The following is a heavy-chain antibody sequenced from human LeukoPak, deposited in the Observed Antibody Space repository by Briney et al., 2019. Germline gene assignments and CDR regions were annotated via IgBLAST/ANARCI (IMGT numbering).Heavy chain of an antibody. D-gene: IGHD5-12*01. J-gene: IGHJ4*02. V-gene: IGHV3-7*01. Sequence: PGGSLRLSCAASGFTFSSYWMSWVRQAPGEGLEWEANIKQDGSEKYYVDSVKGRFTISRDNAKNSLYLQMNSLRAEDTAVYYCARGGYSGYDLSFDYWGQGTLVTVSS. CDR2: IKQDGSEK. CDR1: GFTFSSYW. CDR3: ARGGYSGYDLSFDY.